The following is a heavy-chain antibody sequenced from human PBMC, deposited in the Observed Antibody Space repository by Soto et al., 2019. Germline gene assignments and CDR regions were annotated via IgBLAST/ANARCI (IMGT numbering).Heavy chain of an antibody. CDR3: GLGYCSGGSCYFDY. Sequence: EVQLVESGGGLVKPGGSLRLSCAASGFTFSNAWMNWVRQAPGKGLEWVGRIKSKTDGGTTDYAAPVKGRFTISRDDLKNTLYLQMNSLKSEDTAVYYCGLGYCSGGSCYFDYWGQGTLVTVSS. CDR1: GFTFSNAW. J-gene: IGHJ4*02. CDR2: IKSKTDGGTT. V-gene: IGHV3-15*07. D-gene: IGHD2-15*01.